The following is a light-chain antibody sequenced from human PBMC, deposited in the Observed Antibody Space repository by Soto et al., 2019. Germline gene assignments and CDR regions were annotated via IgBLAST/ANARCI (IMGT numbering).Light chain of an antibody. V-gene: IGKV1-39*01. CDR1: QSISSY. J-gene: IGKJ1*01. CDR3: QQSYSTPQ. Sequence: DVQMTQSPSSLSASVGDRVTITFRASQSISSYLNWYQQKPGKAPKLLIYAASSLQSGVPSRFSGSGSGTDFTLTISSLQPEDFATYYCQQSYSTPQFGQGTKVDI. CDR2: AAS.